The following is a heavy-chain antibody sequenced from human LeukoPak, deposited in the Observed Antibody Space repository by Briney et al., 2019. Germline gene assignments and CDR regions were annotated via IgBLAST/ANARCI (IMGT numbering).Heavy chain of an antibody. CDR3: ARAAYMSSPDY. CDR2: ISGDGVST. Sequence: PGGSLRLSCVASGLPIADFAMHWVRQAPGKGLEWVSLISGDGVSTFYADSVKGRFTISRDNAKNTLYLQMSSLRGEDTAVYYCARAAYMSSPDYWGQGTLVTVSS. J-gene: IGHJ4*02. CDR1: GLPIADFA. V-gene: IGHV3-43*02. D-gene: IGHD1-14*01.